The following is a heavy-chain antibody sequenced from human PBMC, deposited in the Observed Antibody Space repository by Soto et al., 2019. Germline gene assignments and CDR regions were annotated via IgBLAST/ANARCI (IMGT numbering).Heavy chain of an antibody. J-gene: IGHJ5*02. D-gene: IGHD2-15*01. V-gene: IGHV4-59*01. CDR2: IYYSGST. CDR1: DGSISGYY. CDR3: ARRFCTATTCWFDP. Sequence: PSETXSLTCTVSDGSISGYYWSWIRQPPGQGLEWIGYIYYSGSTNYKPSLKSRVTMSVDTSKNQFSLKLSSVTAADTAVYYCARRFCTATTCWFDPWGQGTLVTVSS.